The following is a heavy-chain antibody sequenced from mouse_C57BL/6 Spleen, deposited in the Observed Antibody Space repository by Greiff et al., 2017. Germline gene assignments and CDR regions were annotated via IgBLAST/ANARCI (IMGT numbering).Heavy chain of an antibody. V-gene: IGHV1-26*01. Sequence: VQLQQSGPELVKPGASVKISCKASGYTFTDYYMNWVKQSHGKSLEWIGDINPNNGGTSYNQKFKGKATLTVDKSSSTAYMELRSLTSEDSAVYYCARENWVYYAMDYWGQGTSVTVSS. CDR1: GYTFTDYY. D-gene: IGHD4-1*01. J-gene: IGHJ4*01. CDR2: INPNNGGT. CDR3: ARENWVYYAMDY.